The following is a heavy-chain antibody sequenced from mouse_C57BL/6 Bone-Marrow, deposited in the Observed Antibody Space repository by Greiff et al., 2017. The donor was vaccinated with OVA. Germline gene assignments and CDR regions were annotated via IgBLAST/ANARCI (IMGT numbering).Heavy chain of an antibody. J-gene: IGHJ3*01. Sequence: VQLQQSGAELVRPGASVKLSCTASGFNIKDDYMHWVKQRPEQGLEWIGWIDPENGDTEYASKFQGKATITADTYSNTAYLQLSSLTSEDTAVYYCTKPYQAWFAYWGQGTLVTVSA. D-gene: IGHD5-1-1*01. CDR1: GFNIKDDY. CDR2: IDPENGDT. CDR3: TKPYQAWFAY. V-gene: IGHV14-4*01.